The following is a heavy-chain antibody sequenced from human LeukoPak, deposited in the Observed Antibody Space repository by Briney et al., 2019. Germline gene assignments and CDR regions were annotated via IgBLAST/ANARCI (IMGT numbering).Heavy chain of an antibody. Sequence: GGSLRLSCEASGFVFSTYAFYWVRQAPGKGLEWVTDISYDGSNENYADSVKGRFTISRDTSKNTVYLQMNSLRAEDTAVYCCVRGRVRGVSIFAYWGQGTLVTVSS. V-gene: IGHV3-30*04. CDR3: VRGRVRGVSIFAY. CDR2: ISYDGSNE. J-gene: IGHJ4*02. CDR1: GFVFSTYA. D-gene: IGHD3-10*01.